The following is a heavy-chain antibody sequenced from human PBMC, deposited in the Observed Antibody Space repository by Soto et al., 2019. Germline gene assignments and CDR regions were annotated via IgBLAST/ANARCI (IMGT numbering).Heavy chain of an antibody. J-gene: IGHJ6*02. D-gene: IGHD2-2*02. Sequence: GGSLRLSCAASGFSFSRYAMKWVRQAPGKGLEWVAVITSDGSIKYYADSVNGRYTISRDNSNNTLFLQLNSLRAEDTAVYYCARDRPFESHTYNYYYGMDVWGQGTTVTVSS. V-gene: IGHV3-30-3*01. CDR1: GFSFSRYA. CDR2: ITSDGSIK. CDR3: ARDRPFESHTYNYYYGMDV.